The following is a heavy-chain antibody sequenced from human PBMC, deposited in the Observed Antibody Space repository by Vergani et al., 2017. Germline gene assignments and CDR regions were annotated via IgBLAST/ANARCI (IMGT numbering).Heavy chain of an antibody. Sequence: EVQLLQSGGGVIQPGGSVRLSCAASGFTFSACPMTWVRQAPGKGLEWVSAISARYPSTYYADSVKGRFTISRDNSKSSLYLQMNSLRSEDTAVYYCARGRGHYYDRSGYKGGWFDPWGQGTLVTVSS. D-gene: IGHD3-22*01. V-gene: IGHV3-23*01. CDR3: ARGRGHYYDRSGYKGGWFDP. J-gene: IGHJ5*02. CDR1: GFTFSACP. CDR2: ISARYPST.